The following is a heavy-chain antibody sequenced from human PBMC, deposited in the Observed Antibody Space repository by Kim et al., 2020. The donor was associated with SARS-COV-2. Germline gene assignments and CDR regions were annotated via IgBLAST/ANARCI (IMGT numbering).Heavy chain of an antibody. CDR3: ARPYRGGSFDI. Sequence: GGSLRLSCAASGFTFSSYWMSWVRQAPGKALEWVASIKQDASVISYVDSVRGRFTISRDNAKNSLSLQMDSLRAEDTALYFCARPYRGGSFDIWRQGTMVTVSS. CDR2: IKQDASVI. J-gene: IGHJ3*02. CDR1: GFTFSSYW. D-gene: IGHD3-16*01. V-gene: IGHV3-7*01.